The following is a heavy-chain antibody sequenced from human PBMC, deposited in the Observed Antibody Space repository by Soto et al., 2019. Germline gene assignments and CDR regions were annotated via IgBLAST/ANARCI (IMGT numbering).Heavy chain of an antibody. CDR2: ISAHNGKT. Sequence: QVHLVQSGAEVKKPGASVKVSCKASGYTFTSYGITWVRQAPGQGLEWMGWISAHNGKTDYAQKLQGRVIVTRDTSTSTAYMALRSLRSDDTAVYYCARGRDGDYWGQGALVTVSS. D-gene: IGHD6-6*01. J-gene: IGHJ4*02. V-gene: IGHV1-18*01. CDR3: ARGRDGDY. CDR1: GYTFTSYG.